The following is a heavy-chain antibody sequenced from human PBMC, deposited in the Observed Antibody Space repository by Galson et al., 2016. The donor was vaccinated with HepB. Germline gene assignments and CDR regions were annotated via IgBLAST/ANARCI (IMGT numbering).Heavy chain of an antibody. CDR2: ITYDGNKK. V-gene: IGHV3-30*04. Sequence: RLSCAASGXTFSSYAMHWVRQAPGKGLEWVALITYDGNKKYYADSVKGRFTISRDNSKNTLYLQMNSLRAEDTAVYYCARGMTTVTKDSWGQGTLVTVSS. D-gene: IGHD4-17*01. CDR3: ARGMTTVTKDS. J-gene: IGHJ4*02. CDR1: GXTFSSYA.